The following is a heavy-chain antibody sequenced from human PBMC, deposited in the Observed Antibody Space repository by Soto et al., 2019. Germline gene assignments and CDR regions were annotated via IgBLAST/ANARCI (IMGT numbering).Heavy chain of an antibody. CDR1: GFTVSSNY. V-gene: IGHV3-53*01. D-gene: IGHD1-26*01. CDR3: AKYSGSYLDYYYYGMDV. CDR2: IYSGGST. Sequence: GGSLRLSCAASGFTVSSNYMSWVRQAPGKGLEWVSVIYSGGSTYYADSVKGRFTISRDNSKNTLYLQMNSLRAEDTAVYYCAKYSGSYLDYYYYGMDVWGQGTTVTVSS. J-gene: IGHJ6*02.